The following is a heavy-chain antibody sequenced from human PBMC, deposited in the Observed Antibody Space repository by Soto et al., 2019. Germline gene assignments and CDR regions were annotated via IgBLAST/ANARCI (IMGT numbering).Heavy chain of an antibody. CDR1: GYTFTNYG. D-gene: IGHD3-16*02. CDR3: ARLSAALDFDY. CDR2: ISACNGNT. Sequence: GASVKVSCKASGYTFTNYGITWVRQAPGQGLEWMGWISACNGNTHYTQRLQGRVTMTTDTSTSTAYMELSSLRSDDTAVYYCARLSAALDFDYWGQGTLVTVSS. J-gene: IGHJ4*02. V-gene: IGHV1-18*01.